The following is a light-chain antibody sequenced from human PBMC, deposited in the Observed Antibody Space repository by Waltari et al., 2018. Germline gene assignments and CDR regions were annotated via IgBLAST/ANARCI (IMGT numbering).Light chain of an antibody. CDR1: SSDVGGYNF. V-gene: IGLV2-14*03. CDR2: DVS. J-gene: IGLJ2*01. CDR3: SSRTSGSTRVV. Sequence: QSALTQPASVSGSPGQSITISCTGSSSDVGGYNFVPWYQQHPGKVPKLMIYDVSNRPSGVSNRFSGSKSGNTASLTISGVQAEDEADYYCSSRTSGSTRVVFGGGTKLTVL.